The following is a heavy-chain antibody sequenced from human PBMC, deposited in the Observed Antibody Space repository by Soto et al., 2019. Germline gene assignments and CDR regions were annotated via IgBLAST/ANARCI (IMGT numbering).Heavy chain of an antibody. D-gene: IGHD3-16*01. V-gene: IGHV1-18*01. CDR3: VMVDNYVTPTPQDV. J-gene: IGHJ6*02. CDR1: GYIFVNYG. Sequence: QVQLVQSGDEVKKPGASVKVSCKASGYIFVNYGIAWVRQAPGQGLEWMGWIRAYTGNTHSASKVQGRLTMTTDTATSTAYMDLGSLTSDDTAVYYCVMVDNYVTPTPQDVWGQGTTVTVSS. CDR2: IRAYTGNT.